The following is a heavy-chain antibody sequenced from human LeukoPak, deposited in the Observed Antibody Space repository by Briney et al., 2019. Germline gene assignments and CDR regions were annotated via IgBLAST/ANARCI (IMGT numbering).Heavy chain of an antibody. J-gene: IGHJ6*03. CDR2: IRYDGSTK. V-gene: IGHV3-30*02. Sequence: PGGSLRLSCAASGSTFSSYGMHWVRQAPGKGLEWVAFIRYDGSTKSYADSVKGRFTISRDNSKNTLYLQMNSLRTEDTAVYYCAKDSSRGVNYYHYYYMDVWGKGTTVTISS. D-gene: IGHD3-10*01. CDR1: GSTFSSYG. CDR3: AKDSSRGVNYYHYYYMDV.